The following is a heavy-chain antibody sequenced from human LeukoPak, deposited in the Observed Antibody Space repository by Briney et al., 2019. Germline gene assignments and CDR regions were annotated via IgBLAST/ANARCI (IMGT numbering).Heavy chain of an antibody. CDR2: ISSSSSYI. CDR3: AKFGDILTGYGGPYYYGMDV. V-gene: IGHV3-21*01. D-gene: IGHD3-9*01. CDR1: GFTFSSYS. Sequence: GGSLRLSCAASGFTFSSYSMNWVRQAPGKGLEWVSSISSSSSYIYYADSVKGRFTISRDNAKNTLYLQMNSLRAEDTAVYYCAKFGDILTGYGGPYYYGMDVWGQGTTVTVSS. J-gene: IGHJ6*02.